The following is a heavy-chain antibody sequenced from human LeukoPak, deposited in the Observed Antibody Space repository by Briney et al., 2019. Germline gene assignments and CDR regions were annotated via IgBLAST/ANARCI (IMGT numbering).Heavy chain of an antibody. J-gene: IGHJ4*02. CDR1: GVAITNDGYY. Sequence: SETLSLTCTVSGVAITNDGYYWTWIRQHPGKGLEWIAYIYVTGSTYYNPSLQSRVTMSLDTSKNQFSLELKSVTAADTAVYYCARAVKQVVVRFDYWGQGTLVTVSS. CDR3: ARAVKQVVVRFDY. V-gene: IGHV4-31*03. D-gene: IGHD2-15*01. CDR2: IYVTGST.